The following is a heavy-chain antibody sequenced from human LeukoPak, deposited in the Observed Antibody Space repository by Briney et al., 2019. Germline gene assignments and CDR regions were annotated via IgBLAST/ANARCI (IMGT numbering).Heavy chain of an antibody. CDR2: ISPSGDIT. V-gene: IGHV3-23*01. CDR3: ARKSSGHYPFDC. CDR1: GFTFSTYT. Sequence: GGSLRLSCAAYGFTFSTYTMSWVRQRPGKGLEWVSTISPSGDITQYADSVKGRFTISRDNSESTLFLQMTSLRAEDTAVYYCARKSSGHYPFDCWGQGTLVTVSS. D-gene: IGHD3-22*01. J-gene: IGHJ4*02.